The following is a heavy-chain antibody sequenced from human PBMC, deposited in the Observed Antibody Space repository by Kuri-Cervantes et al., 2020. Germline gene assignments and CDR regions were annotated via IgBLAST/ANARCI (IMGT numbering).Heavy chain of an antibody. CDR3: ARVLGVPGPLDY. J-gene: IGHJ4*02. CDR2: ISSSSSYI. V-gene: IGHV3-21*04. Sequence: GESLKISCAASGFTFSSYSMNWVRQAPGKGLEWVSSISSSSSYIYYADSVKGRFTISRDNSKNTLYLQMNSLRAEDTAVYYCARVLGVPGPLDYWGQGTLVTVSS. D-gene: IGHD3-16*01. CDR1: GFTFSSYS.